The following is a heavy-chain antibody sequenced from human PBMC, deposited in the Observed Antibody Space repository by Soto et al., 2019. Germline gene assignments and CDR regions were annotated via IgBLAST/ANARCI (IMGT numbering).Heavy chain of an antibody. Sequence: PAEVCCEASGETLCIYAISWVRQATGQGLEWMGGIIPIFGTANYAQKFQGRVTITADESTSTAYMGLSSLRSEDTAVYYCAYGGTSRGRAPYYYGMDVWGQGTTVTVSS. CDR3: AYGGTSRGRAPYYYGMDV. V-gene: IGHV1-69*13. CDR2: IIPIFGTA. D-gene: IGHD3-10*01. CDR1: GETLCIYA. J-gene: IGHJ6*02.